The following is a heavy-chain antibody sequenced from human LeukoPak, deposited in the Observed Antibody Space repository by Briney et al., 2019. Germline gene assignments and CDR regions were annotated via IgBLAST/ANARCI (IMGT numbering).Heavy chain of an antibody. Sequence: PGGSLRLSCAASGFSFSDYYMSWIRQAPGKGLEWVSYISSSGSTIYYADSVKGRFTISRDNAKYSLYLQMSSLRAEDTAVYYCAREGAVNSILTGYYPYWGQGTLVTVSS. CDR1: GFSFSDYY. CDR2: ISSSGSTI. J-gene: IGHJ4*02. V-gene: IGHV3-11*04. CDR3: AREGAVNSILTGYYPY. D-gene: IGHD3-9*01.